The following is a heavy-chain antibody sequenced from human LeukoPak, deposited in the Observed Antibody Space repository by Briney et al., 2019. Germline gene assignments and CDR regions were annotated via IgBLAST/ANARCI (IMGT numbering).Heavy chain of an antibody. Sequence: ASVKVSCKASGYTFTSYGISWVRQAPGQGLEWMGWINPNSGGTNYAQKFQGRVTMTRDTSISTAYMELSRLRSDDTAVYYCARDVGYSSSWSLDYWGQGTLVTVSS. V-gene: IGHV1-2*02. CDR2: INPNSGGT. CDR3: ARDVGYSSSWSLDY. D-gene: IGHD6-13*01. CDR1: GYTFTSYG. J-gene: IGHJ4*02.